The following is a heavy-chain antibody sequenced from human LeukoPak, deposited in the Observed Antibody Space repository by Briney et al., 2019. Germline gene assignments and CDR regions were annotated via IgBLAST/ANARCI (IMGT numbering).Heavy chain of an antibody. CDR3: ARDHSSSTFDP. J-gene: IGHJ5*02. CDR1: GFTVSSNY. CDR2: IYSGGST. V-gene: IGHV3-53*01. Sequence: PGGSLRLSCAASGFTVSSNYMSWVRQAPGKGLEWVSVIYSGGSTYYADSVKGRFTIPRDNSKNTLYLQVNSLRAEDTAVYYCARDHSSSTFDPWGQGTLVTVSS. D-gene: IGHD6-6*01.